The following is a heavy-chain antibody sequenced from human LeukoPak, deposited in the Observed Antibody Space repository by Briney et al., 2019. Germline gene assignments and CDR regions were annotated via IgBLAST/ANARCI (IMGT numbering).Heavy chain of an antibody. V-gene: IGHV4-4*07. Sequence: PSETLSLTCTVSGGSISSYYWSWIRQPAGKGLEWIGRIYTSGSTNYNPSLKSRVTMSVDTSKNQFSLKLSSVTAADTAVYYCARGKRITMVRGRDYYNGMDVWGQGTTVTVSS. CDR1: GGSISSYY. CDR2: IYTSGST. CDR3: ARGKRITMVRGRDYYNGMDV. J-gene: IGHJ6*02. D-gene: IGHD3-10*01.